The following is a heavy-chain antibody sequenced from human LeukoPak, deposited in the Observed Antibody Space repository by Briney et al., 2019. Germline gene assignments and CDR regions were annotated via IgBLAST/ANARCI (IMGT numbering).Heavy chain of an antibody. CDR2: IRYDGTNK. V-gene: IGHV3-30*02. D-gene: IGHD2/OR15-2a*01. CDR1: GFTFINYG. J-gene: IGHJ4*02. CDR3: AKDLSVDY. Sequence: PGGSLRPSCAASGFTFINYGIHWVRQAPGKGLEWVAFIRYDGTNKYCADSVKGRFTISRDNSKNTLYLQMNSLRAEDTAVYYCAKDLSVDYWGQGTLVTVSS.